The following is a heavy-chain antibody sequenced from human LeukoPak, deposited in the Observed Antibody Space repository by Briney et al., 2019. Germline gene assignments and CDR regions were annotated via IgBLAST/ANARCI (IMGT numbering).Heavy chain of an antibody. CDR2: ISYDGSNK. CDR1: VFTFSDYA. CDR3: ARRPHTVGPTYYDY. J-gene: IGHJ4*02. V-gene: IGHV3-30*04. Sequence: PGGSLRLSRAASVFTFSDYAMQWVRQAPGKGREWVSVISYDGSNKYFADSVKGRFTISRDNSNNTLYLQMNSLRAEDTAVYYCARRPHTVGPTYYDYWGQGTLVTVSS. D-gene: IGHD4-23*01.